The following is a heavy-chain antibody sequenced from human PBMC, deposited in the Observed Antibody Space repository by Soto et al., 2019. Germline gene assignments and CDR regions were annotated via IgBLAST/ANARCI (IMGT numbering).Heavy chain of an antibody. Sequence: SETLSLTCTVSGGSISSSSYYWGWIRQPPGKGLEWIGSIYYSGSTYYNPSLKSRVTISVDTPKNQFSLKLSSVTAADTAVYYCARHEVSSGWYAPRAKDYYYGMDVWGQGTTVTVSS. CDR3: ARHEVSSGWYAPRAKDYYYGMDV. J-gene: IGHJ6*02. CDR2: IYYSGST. V-gene: IGHV4-39*01. D-gene: IGHD6-19*01. CDR1: GGSISSSSYY.